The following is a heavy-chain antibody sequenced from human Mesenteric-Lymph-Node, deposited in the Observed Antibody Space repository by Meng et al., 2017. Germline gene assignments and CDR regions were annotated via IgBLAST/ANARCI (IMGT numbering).Heavy chain of an antibody. V-gene: IGHV6-1*01. CDR1: GDSVSSNSAA. CDR2: TCYRSKWYY. Sequence: QVQLQQSAPGLVEPSQTLSLTWAISGDSVSSNSAAWHWIRQSPSRGLEWLGMTCYRSKWYYDYAVSVKSRITINPDTSRNQFSLQLNSVTPEDTAVYYCASWYFNYWGQGTLVTVSS. J-gene: IGHJ4*02. CDR3: ASWYFNY.